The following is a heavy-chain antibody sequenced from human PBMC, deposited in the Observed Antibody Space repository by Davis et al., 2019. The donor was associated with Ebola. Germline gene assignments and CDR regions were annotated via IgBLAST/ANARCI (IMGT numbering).Heavy chain of an antibody. CDR2: IKSKTDGGTT. V-gene: IGHV3-15*01. Sequence: GESLKISCAASGFTFSNAWMSWVRQAPGKGLEWVGRIKSKTDGGTTDYAAPVKGRFTISRDDSKNTLYLQMNSLKTEDTAVYYCTTDRKRDPFDYWGQGTLVTVSS. CDR3: TTDRKRDPFDY. J-gene: IGHJ4*02. CDR1: GFTFSNAW.